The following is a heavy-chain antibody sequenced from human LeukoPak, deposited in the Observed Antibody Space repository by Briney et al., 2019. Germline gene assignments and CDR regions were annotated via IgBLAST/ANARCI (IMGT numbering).Heavy chain of an antibody. Sequence: GGSLRLSCVASGFTFSDYYMSWVRQAPGKGLEWVAVISYDGSNKYYADSVKGRFTISRDNSKNTLYLQMNSLRAKDTAVYYCARDPRYCSSTSCKLGYYFDYWGQGTLVTVSS. CDR2: ISYDGSNK. D-gene: IGHD2-2*01. CDR3: ARDPRYCSSTSCKLGYYFDY. CDR1: GFTFSDYY. V-gene: IGHV3-30-3*01. J-gene: IGHJ4*02.